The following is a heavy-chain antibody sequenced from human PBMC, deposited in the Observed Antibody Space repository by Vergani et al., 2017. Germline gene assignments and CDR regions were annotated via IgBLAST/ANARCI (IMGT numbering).Heavy chain of an antibody. Sequence: QVQLVQSGAEVTKPGSSVKVSCKASGGTFSSYAISWVRQAPGQGLEWMGGIIPIFGTANYAQKFQGRVTITADESTSTAYMELSSLRSEDTAVYYCARSRVGRSGSYLQIDYWGQGTLVTVSS. CDR1: GGTFSSYA. CDR2: IIPIFGTA. V-gene: IGHV1-69*01. CDR3: ARSRVGRSGSYLQIDY. J-gene: IGHJ4*02. D-gene: IGHD1-26*01.